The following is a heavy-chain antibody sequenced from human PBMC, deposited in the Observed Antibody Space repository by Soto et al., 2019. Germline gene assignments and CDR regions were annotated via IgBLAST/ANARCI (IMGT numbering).Heavy chain of an antibody. J-gene: IGHJ6*02. V-gene: IGHV4-59*02. CDR2: IYYTGTT. CDR1: GGSGSSHY. Sequence: SETLSLTCTVSGGSGSSHYWSWIRQPPGKGLEWIGYIYYTGTTYYSPSLKSRVTMSVDTSKNQFSLELTSVTAADTAVYYCARAVRLAVPEGGYYYYGMDVWGQGTTVTVSS. CDR3: ARAVRLAVPEGGYYYYGMDV. D-gene: IGHD6-19*01.